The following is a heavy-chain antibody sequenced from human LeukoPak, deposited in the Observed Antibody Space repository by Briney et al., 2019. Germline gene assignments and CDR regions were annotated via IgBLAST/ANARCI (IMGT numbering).Heavy chain of an antibody. V-gene: IGHV3-66*01. D-gene: IGHD6-13*01. CDR1: GFTFSSYS. CDR2: IYSGGST. J-gene: IGHJ6*03. CDR3: ARTPVAGFYYYYYMDV. Sequence: GGSLRLSCAASGFTFSSYSMSWVRQAPGKGLEWVSVIYSGGSTYYADSVKGRFTISRDNSKNTLYLQMNSLRAEDTAVYYCARTPVAGFYYYYYMDVWGKGTTVTISS.